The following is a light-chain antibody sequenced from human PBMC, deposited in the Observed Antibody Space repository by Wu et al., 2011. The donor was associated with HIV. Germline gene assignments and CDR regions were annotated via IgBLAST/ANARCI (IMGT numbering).Light chain of an antibody. V-gene: IGKV3-11*01. CDR1: QSVSSY. CDR3: QKYNTAPWT. Sequence: ATLSCRASQSVSSYLAWYQQKPGQAPRLLIYDASNRATGIPARFTGMGSGTDFTLTISSLQPEDVATYYCQKYNTAPWTFGQGTKVEMK. CDR2: DAS. J-gene: IGKJ1*01.